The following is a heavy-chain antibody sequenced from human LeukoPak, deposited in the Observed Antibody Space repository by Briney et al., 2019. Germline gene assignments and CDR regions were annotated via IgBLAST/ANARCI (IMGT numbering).Heavy chain of an antibody. CDR3: ARTNSYGYYYGMDV. CDR2: IKEDGSQI. J-gene: IGHJ6*02. V-gene: IGHV3-7*02. CDR1: GFTFSGYW. D-gene: IGHD5-18*01. Sequence: GGSLRLSCAASGFTFSGYWMSWVRQAPGKGLEWVADIKEDGSQIYSVDSVKGRFTISRDSAKNSLYLQMNSLRAEDTAVYYCARTNSYGYYYGMDVWGQGTTVTVSS.